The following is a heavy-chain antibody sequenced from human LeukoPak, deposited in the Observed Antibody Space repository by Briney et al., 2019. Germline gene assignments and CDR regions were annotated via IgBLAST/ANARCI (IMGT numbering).Heavy chain of an antibody. J-gene: IGHJ4*02. D-gene: IGHD1-20*01. CDR1: GFTFDDYA. CDR2: ISWNSGSI. CDR3: AKDDTYNLKRGHVDY. Sequence: GRSLRLSCAASGFTFDDYAMHWVRQAPGKGLEWVSGISWNSGSIGYADSVKGRFTISRDNAKNSLYLQMNSLRAEDTALYYCAKDDTYNLKRGHVDYWGQGTLSPSPQ. V-gene: IGHV3-9*01.